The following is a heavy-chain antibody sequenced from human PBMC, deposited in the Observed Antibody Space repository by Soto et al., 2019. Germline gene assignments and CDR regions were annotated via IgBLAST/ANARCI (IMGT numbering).Heavy chain of an antibody. J-gene: IGHJ5*02. V-gene: IGHV1-69*13. CDR1: GGTFSSYA. CDR2: IIPIFGTA. Sequence: SVKVSCKASGGTFSSYAISWVRQAPGQGLEWMGGIIPIFGTANYAQKFQGRVTITADESTSTAYMELSSLRSEDTAVYYCARKNCSSTSSEGHNWFDPWGPGTLVTVSS. CDR3: ARKNCSSTSSEGHNWFDP. D-gene: IGHD2-2*01.